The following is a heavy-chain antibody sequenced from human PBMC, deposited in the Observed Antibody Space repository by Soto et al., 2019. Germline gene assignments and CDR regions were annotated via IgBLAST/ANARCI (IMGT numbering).Heavy chain of an antibody. CDR1: GFTFSSYG. V-gene: IGHV3-33*01. Sequence: QVQLVESGGGVVQPGRSLRLSCAASGFTFSSYGMYWVRQAPGKGLEWVAVIWYDGSNKYYADSVKGRFTISRDNSENTRYLQMNSLRAEDTAVYYCARDLGQPEALYYYYYGMDVWGQGTTVTVSS. CDR2: IWYDGSNK. CDR3: ARDLGQPEALYYYYYGMDV. J-gene: IGHJ6*02. D-gene: IGHD6-13*01.